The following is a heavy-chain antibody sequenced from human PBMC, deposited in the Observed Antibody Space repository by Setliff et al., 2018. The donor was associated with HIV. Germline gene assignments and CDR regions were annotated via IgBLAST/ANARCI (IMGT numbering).Heavy chain of an antibody. D-gene: IGHD5-12*01. Sequence: ASVKVSCKASGYIFTNYYMHWVRQTPGQGLKWMGMINPSGGTTNYPQKFQGRVTMTRDTSTSTVYMELSSLRSEDTAVYYCARGGSGEKWLTPFDYWGKGTLVTVSS. CDR2: INPSGGTT. CDR3: ARGGSGEKWLTPFDY. J-gene: IGHJ4*02. CDR1: GYIFTNYY. V-gene: IGHV1-46*01.